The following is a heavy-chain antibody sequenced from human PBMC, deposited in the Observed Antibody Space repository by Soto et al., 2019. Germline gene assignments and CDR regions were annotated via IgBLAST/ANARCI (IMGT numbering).Heavy chain of an antibody. V-gene: IGHV1-69*13. J-gene: IGHJ4*02. Sequence: GASVKVSCKASGGTFSSYAISWVRQAPGQGLEWMGGIIPIFGTANYTQKFQGRVTITADESTSTAYMELSSLRSEDTAVYYCARNSHPIVVHGFDYWGQGTLVTVSS. D-gene: IGHD1-26*01. CDR1: GGTFSSYA. CDR2: IIPIFGTA. CDR3: ARNSHPIVVHGFDY.